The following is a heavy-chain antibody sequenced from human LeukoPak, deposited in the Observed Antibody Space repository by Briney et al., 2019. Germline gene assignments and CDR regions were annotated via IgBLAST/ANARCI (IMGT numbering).Heavy chain of an antibody. CDR3: AGTTDYSSFLAY. D-gene: IGHD4-11*01. CDR1: GGSISSSSYY. J-gene: IGHJ4*02. CDR2: IYYSGST. V-gene: IGHV4-39*07. Sequence: KPSETLSLTCTVSGGSISSSSYYWGWIRQPPGKGLEWIGSIYYSGSTYYNPSLKSRVTISVDTSKNQFSLKLNSVTPEDTAEYYCAGTTDYSSFLAYWGQGTLVTVSS.